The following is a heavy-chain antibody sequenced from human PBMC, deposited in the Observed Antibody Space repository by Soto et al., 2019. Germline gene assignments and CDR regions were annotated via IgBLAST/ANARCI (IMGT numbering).Heavy chain of an antibody. CDR2: IYHSGST. CDR1: GYSISSGYY. V-gene: IGHV4-38-2*01. D-gene: IGHD6-19*01. Sequence: LPETLSLTCAVSGYSISSGYYWGWIRQPPGKGLEWIGSIYHSGSTYYNPSLKSRVTISVDTSKNQFSLKLSSVTAADTAVYYCASVYSSGSHNCFDSSGQGPLLSLSS. CDR3: ASVYSSGSHNCFDS. J-gene: IGHJ5*01.